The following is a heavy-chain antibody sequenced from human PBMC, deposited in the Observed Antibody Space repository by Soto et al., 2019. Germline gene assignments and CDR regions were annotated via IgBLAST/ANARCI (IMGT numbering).Heavy chain of an antibody. CDR1: GFTFSSYA. CDR2: TYSGGTT. V-gene: IGHV3-23*01. Sequence: GGSLRLSCAASGFTFSSYAMSWVRQAPGRGLEWVSLTYSGGTTYYADSVKGRFTISRDNSMNTLYLQMNSLRAEDTAIYYSARDPEYDIWSGHDNWGQGTLVTVSS. J-gene: IGHJ4*02. CDR3: ARDPEYDIWSGHDN. D-gene: IGHD3-3*01.